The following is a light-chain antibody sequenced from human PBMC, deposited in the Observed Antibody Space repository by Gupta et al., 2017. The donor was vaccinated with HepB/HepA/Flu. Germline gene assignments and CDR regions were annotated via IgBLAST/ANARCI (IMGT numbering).Light chain of an antibody. CDR2: DVI. Sequence: QSALTQPRSVSGSPGPSVTISCPGTSSDVAGYNYVSWYQKHPGKAPKLMIYDVIKRPSGVPDRFSGSRSGNTASLTISGLQAEDEADYYCCSYAGSYTLIFGGGTKLTVL. CDR3: CSYAGSYTLI. V-gene: IGLV2-11*01. J-gene: IGLJ2*01. CDR1: SSDVAGYNY.